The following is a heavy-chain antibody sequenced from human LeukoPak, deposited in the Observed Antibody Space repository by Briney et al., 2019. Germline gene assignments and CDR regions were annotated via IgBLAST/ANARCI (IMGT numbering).Heavy chain of an antibody. J-gene: IGHJ4*02. Sequence: PGGSLRLSCAASGFSFSNSWMSWVRQAPERGLEWVANIKSDGSQRDYVDSVKGRFTISRDDSKNSLYLQMNSLKIEDTAVYYCARVNVRVGYDFDYWGQGTLVTVSS. CDR1: GFSFSNSW. D-gene: IGHD5-12*01. CDR2: IKSDGSQR. CDR3: ARVNVRVGYDFDY. V-gene: IGHV3-7*03.